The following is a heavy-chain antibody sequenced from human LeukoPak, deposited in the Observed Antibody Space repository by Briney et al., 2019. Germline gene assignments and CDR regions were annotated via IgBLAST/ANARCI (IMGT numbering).Heavy chain of an antibody. Sequence: GASVKVSCKASGYTFTSYGISWVRQAPGRGLEWMGWISAYNGNTNYAQKLQGRVTMTRNTSISTAYMELSSLRSEDTAVYYCARFSGNTAAGTDWDFDYWGQGTLVIVSS. CDR1: GYTFTSYG. CDR3: ARFSGNTAAGTDWDFDY. J-gene: IGHJ4*02. CDR2: ISAYNGNT. V-gene: IGHV1-18*01. D-gene: IGHD6-13*01.